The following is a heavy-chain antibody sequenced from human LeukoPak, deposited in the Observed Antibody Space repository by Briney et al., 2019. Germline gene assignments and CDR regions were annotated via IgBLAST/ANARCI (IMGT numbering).Heavy chain of an antibody. CDR1: GYTLTELS. D-gene: IGHD3-3*01. V-gene: IGHV1-24*01. Sequence: ASVKVSCKGSGYTLTELSMHWVRQAPGKGLEWMGGFDPEDGETIYAQKFQGRVTMTEDTSTDTAYMELSSLRSEDTAVYYCATGTILEWLTLADVWGKGTTVTVSS. J-gene: IGHJ6*04. CDR2: FDPEDGET. CDR3: ATGTILEWLTLADV.